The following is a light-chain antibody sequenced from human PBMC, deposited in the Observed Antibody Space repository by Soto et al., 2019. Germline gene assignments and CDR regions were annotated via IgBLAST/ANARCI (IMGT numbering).Light chain of an antibody. CDR1: SSDVGGYNY. V-gene: IGLV2-14*01. CDR2: EVS. CDR3: SSYSSTSALGV. J-gene: IGLJ3*02. Sequence: QSVLTQPDSVSGSPGQSSTISFTGTSSDVGGYNYVSWYQQHPGKAPKLMIYEVSNRPSGVSNRFSGSKSGNTASLTISGLQAEAGADYYCSSYSSTSALGVFGGGTEVTVL.